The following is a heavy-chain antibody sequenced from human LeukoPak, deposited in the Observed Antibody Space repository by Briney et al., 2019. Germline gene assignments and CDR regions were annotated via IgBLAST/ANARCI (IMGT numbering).Heavy chain of an antibody. CDR2: IYPGDSDT. CDR1: GYSFNAYY. Sequence: GESLRISCKGSGYSFNAYYIAWVRQMPGKDLEWMGAIYPGDSDTTYSPSLQGQVTISADKSATTAYLQWNSLKASDTAIYYCARLMTLVRGGLKRLPRSCGMDVWGQGTTVTVS. J-gene: IGHJ6*02. CDR3: ARLMTLVRGGLKRLPRSCGMDV. D-gene: IGHD3-10*01. V-gene: IGHV5-51*01.